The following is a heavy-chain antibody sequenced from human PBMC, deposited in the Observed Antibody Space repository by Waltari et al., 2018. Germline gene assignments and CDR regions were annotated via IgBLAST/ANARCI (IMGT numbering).Heavy chain of an antibody. V-gene: IGHV4-59*01. CDR3: AREGGGYDYVWGSYRDDAFDI. CDR2: IYYSGST. CDR1: GGSISSYY. J-gene: IGHJ3*02. Sequence: QVQLQESGPGLVKPSETLSLTCTVSGGSISSYYWSWIRQPQGKGLEWIGYIYYSGSTNYNPSLKSRVTISVDTSKNQFSLKLSSVTAADTAVYYCAREGGGYDYVWGSYRDDAFDIWGQGTMVTVSS. D-gene: IGHD3-16*02.